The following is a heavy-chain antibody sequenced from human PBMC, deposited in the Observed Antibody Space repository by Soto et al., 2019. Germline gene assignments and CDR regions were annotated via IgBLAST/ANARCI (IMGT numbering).Heavy chain of an antibody. CDR2: ISAYNGNI. J-gene: IGHJ4*02. CDR3: ASVYDIVTGWKFTF. Sequence: QVRLVQSGAEVKKPGASVKVTCKTYGYDFTNYGITWVRQAPGQGLEWMGWISAYNGNIVYAQNFRCRATLNTDTSTGSTYMELRSLRSYYTAVYYCASVYDIVTGWKFTFGGQGTLVTVSS. CDR1: GYDFTNYG. D-gene: IGHD3-9*01. V-gene: IGHV1-18*01.